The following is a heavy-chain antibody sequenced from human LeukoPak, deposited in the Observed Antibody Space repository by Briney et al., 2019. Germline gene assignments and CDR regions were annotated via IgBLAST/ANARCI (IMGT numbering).Heavy chain of an antibody. V-gene: IGHV4-59*01. CDR3: ARAPAKPYYYYYMDV. CDR2: IYYSGST. J-gene: IGHJ6*03. Sequence: SETLSLTCTVSGGSISSYYWSWIRQPPGKGLEWIGYIYYSGSTNYNPSLKSRVTMSVDTSKNHFALKLSSVTAADTAVYYCARAPAKPYYYYYMDVWGKGTTVTISS. CDR1: GGSISSYY.